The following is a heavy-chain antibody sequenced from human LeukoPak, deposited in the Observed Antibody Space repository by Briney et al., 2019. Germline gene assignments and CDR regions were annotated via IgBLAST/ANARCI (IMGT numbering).Heavy chain of an antibody. CDR2: IIPIFGTA. Sequence: GASVKVSCKASGGTFSSFAISWVRQAPGQGLEWMGGIIPIFGTANYAQKFQGRVTITTDESTTTAYMELSSLRSEDTALYYCATDGHGGNSYFAYWGQGTLVTVSS. V-gene: IGHV1-69*05. J-gene: IGHJ4*02. D-gene: IGHD4-23*01. CDR3: ATDGHGGNSYFAY. CDR1: GGTFSSFA.